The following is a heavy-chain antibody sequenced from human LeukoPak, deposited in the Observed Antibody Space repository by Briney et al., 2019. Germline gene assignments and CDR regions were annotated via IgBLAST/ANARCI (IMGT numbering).Heavy chain of an antibody. CDR1: AGFVSNSNYY. J-gene: IGHJ4*02. V-gene: IGHV4-39*07. Sequence: SETLSLTCTVSAGFVSNSNYYWGWIRQPPGKGLEWIGSIYYSGSTYYNPSLESRVTISVDTSKNQFSLKLSSVTAADTAVYYCARLTGYDWESSYDYWGQGTLVTVSS. CDR3: ARLTGYDWESSYDY. D-gene: IGHD5-12*01. CDR2: IYYSGST.